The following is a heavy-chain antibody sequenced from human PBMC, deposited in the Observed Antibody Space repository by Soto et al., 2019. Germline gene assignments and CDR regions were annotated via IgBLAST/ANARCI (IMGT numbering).Heavy chain of an antibody. Sequence: GGSLRLSCAASGFTFSSYAMSWVRQAPGKGLEWVSAISGSGGSTYYADSVKGRFTISRDNSKNTLYLQMNSLRAEDTAVYYCANGGYSYGYGAEYYFDYWGQGTLVTVSS. J-gene: IGHJ4*02. CDR2: ISGSGGST. D-gene: IGHD5-18*01. V-gene: IGHV3-23*01. CDR1: GFTFSSYA. CDR3: ANGGYSYGYGAEYYFDY.